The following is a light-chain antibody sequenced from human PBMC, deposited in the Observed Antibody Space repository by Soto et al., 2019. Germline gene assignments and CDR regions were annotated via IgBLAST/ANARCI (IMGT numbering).Light chain of an antibody. CDR2: AAS. V-gene: IGKV1-39*01. J-gene: IGKJ1*01. CDR1: QSISSY. Sequence: DLQITQSPSSLSASVGARVTITCRASQSISSYLNWYQQKPGKAPKVLIYAASSLQSGVPSRFSGSVSGTDGTINISSLQPEDGETYYGQQSYSIPWTFGQGTKVEIK. CDR3: QQSYSIPWT.